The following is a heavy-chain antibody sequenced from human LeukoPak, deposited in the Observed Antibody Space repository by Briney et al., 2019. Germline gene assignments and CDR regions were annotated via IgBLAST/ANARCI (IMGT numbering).Heavy chain of an antibody. CDR2: ISSSSSYI. V-gene: IGHV3-21*01. CDR1: GFTFSSYS. CDR3: ARGHYDILTGYYKKYYYYGMDV. Sequence: GGSLRLSCAASGFTFSSYSMNWVRQAPGKGLEWVSSISSSSSYIYYADSVKGRFTISRDNAKNSLYLQMNSLRAEDTAVYYCARGHYDILTGYYKKYYYYGMDVWGQGTTVTVSS. J-gene: IGHJ6*02. D-gene: IGHD3-9*01.